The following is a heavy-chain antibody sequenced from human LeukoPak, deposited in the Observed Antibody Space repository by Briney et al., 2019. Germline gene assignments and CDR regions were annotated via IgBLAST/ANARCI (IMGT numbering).Heavy chain of an antibody. D-gene: IGHD3-10*01. V-gene: IGHV1-3*01. J-gene: IGHJ4*02. CDR3: ARGADSMVRGAIPLYYFDY. CDR1: GYTFSSYT. Sequence: ASVKVSCKASGYTFSSYTMHWVRQAPGQRLEWMGWINAGNGNTKYSQKFQGRVTITRDTSASTAYMELSSLRSEDAAVYYCARGADSMVRGAIPLYYFDYWGQGTLVTVSS. CDR2: INAGNGNT.